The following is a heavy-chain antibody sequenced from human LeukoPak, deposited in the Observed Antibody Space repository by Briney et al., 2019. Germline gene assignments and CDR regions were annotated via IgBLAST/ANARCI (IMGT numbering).Heavy chain of an antibody. CDR3: ATDNSWYSSGWYFDY. CDR2: ISSSGSTI. Sequence: GGSLRLSCAASGFTFSSYEMNWVRQAPGKGLEWVSYISSSGSTIYYADSVKGRFTISRDNAKNSLYLQMNSLRAEDTAVYYCATDNSWYSSGWYFDYWGQGTLVTVSS. CDR1: GFTFSSYE. D-gene: IGHD6-19*01. V-gene: IGHV3-48*03. J-gene: IGHJ4*02.